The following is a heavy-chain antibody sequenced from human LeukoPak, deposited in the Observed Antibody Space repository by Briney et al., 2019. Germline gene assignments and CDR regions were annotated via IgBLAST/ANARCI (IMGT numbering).Heavy chain of an antibody. D-gene: IGHD3-22*01. Sequence: SETLSLTCTVSGGSISSYYWSWIRQPPGKGLEWIGYIYYSGSTNYNPSLKSRVTISVDTSKNQFSLKLSSVTAADTAVYYCAMTYYYDIRGAFDIWGQGTMVTVSS. CDR2: IYYSGST. CDR3: AMTYYYDIRGAFDI. V-gene: IGHV4-59*08. J-gene: IGHJ3*02. CDR1: GGSISSYY.